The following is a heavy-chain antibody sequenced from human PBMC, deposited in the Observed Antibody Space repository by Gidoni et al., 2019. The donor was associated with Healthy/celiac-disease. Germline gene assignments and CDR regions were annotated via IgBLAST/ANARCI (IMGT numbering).Heavy chain of an antibody. CDR3: ARDPPRTMVRGVQDFGAFDI. V-gene: IGHV3-11*06. Sequence: QVQLVESGGGLVKPGGSLRLSCAASGFTFSDYYMSWIRQAPGKGLEWVSYISSSSSYTNYADSVKGRFTISRDNAKNSLYLQMNSLRAEDTAVYYCARDPPRTMVRGVQDFGAFDIWGQGTMVTVSS. D-gene: IGHD3-10*01. CDR1: GFTFSDYY. J-gene: IGHJ3*02. CDR2: ISSSSSYT.